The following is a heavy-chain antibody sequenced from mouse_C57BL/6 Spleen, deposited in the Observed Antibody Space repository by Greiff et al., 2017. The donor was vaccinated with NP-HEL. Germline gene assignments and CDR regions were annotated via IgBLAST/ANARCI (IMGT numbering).Heavy chain of an antibody. V-gene: IGHV5-9-1*02. CDR1: GFTFSSYA. Sequence: EVQLVESGEGLVKPGGSLKLSCAASGFTFSSYAMSWVRQTPEKRLEWVAYISSGGDYIYYAATVKGRFTISRDNARNTLYLQMSSLTSEDTAMYYCTRAIYWYFGVWGTATTVTVAS. CDR3: TRAIYWYFGV. CDR2: ISSGGDYI. J-gene: IGHJ1*03.